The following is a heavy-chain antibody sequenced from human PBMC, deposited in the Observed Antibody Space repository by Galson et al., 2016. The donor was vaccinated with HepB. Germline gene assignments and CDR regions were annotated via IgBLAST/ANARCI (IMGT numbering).Heavy chain of an antibody. CDR3: ARVVMRSGYDLDY. V-gene: IGHV3-7*04. J-gene: IGHJ4*02. Sequence: SLRLSCAASGFTFSNYWMSWVRQAPGKGPEWVANIKKDGSEKYYLDSVKGRFTISRDNAKNSLYLQMNSLRAEDTAVYYCARVVMRSGYDLDYWGQGTLVTVPS. D-gene: IGHD5-12*01. CDR1: GFTFSNYW. CDR2: IKKDGSEK.